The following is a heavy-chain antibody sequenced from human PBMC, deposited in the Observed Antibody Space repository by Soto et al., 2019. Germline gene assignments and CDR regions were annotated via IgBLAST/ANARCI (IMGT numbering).Heavy chain of an antibody. Sequence: LSLTCTVSGDSISSYYWTWSRQPPGKGLEYIGYIYYSGRTYYNPSLKSRVTISVDTSKNQFSLKLSSVTAADTAVYYCARGHLGITTTGTWYDFDYWGQGTLVTVSS. V-gene: IGHV4-59*01. CDR3: ARGHLGITTTGTWYDFDY. D-gene: IGHD2-15*01. J-gene: IGHJ4*02. CDR2: IYYSGRT. CDR1: GDSISSYY.